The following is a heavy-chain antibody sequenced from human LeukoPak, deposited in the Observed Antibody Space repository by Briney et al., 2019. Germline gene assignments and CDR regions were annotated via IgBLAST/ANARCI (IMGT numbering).Heavy chain of an antibody. Sequence: GGSLRLSCAASGFTFSSYEMNWVRQAPGKGLEWVSYISSSGSTIYYADSVKGRFTISRDNAKNSLYLQVNSLRAEDTAVYYCARGPGLQLFDYWGQGTLVTVSS. CDR1: GFTFSSYE. J-gene: IGHJ4*02. V-gene: IGHV3-48*03. CDR3: ARGPGLQLFDY. D-gene: IGHD5-24*01. CDR2: ISSSGSTI.